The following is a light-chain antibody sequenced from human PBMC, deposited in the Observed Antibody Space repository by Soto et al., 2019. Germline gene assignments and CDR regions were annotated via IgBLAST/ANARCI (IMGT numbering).Light chain of an antibody. CDR2: WAS. V-gene: IGKV4-1*01. CDR3: QQQYISPPT. J-gene: IGKJ4*01. CDR1: QSVFYNFNSKNY. Sequence: DIVMTQSPDSLAVSLGERATINCKSSQSVFYNFNSKNYLAWYQQKPGQPPKLLVHWASIRQSEVPERFSGSGSATDFTLTISSQQADDVADYYCQQQYISPPTVGGGTKVQIK.